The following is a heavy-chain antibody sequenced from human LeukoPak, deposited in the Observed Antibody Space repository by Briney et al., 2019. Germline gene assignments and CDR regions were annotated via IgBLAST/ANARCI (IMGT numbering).Heavy chain of an antibody. Sequence: SETLSLTCTVSGXSISSYYWSWIRQPPGKGLEWIGYISYSGSTNYNPSLKSRVTISVDRSKNQFSLKVSSVTAADTAVYYCARSRSRGYSGDFDFWGRGTLVTVSS. J-gene: IGHJ4*02. CDR2: ISYSGST. CDR3: ARSRSRGYSGDFDF. CDR1: GXSISSYY. V-gene: IGHV4-59*01. D-gene: IGHD5-12*01.